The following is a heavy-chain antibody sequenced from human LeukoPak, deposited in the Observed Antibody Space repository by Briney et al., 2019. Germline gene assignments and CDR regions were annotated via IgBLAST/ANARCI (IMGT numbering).Heavy chain of an antibody. V-gene: IGHV5-51*01. J-gene: IGHJ4*02. CDR3: ARPQSWFGEPESFDY. D-gene: IGHD3-10*01. CDR1: GYSFTSYW. Sequence: GESLKISCKGSGYSFTSYWIGWVRQMPGKGLEWMGIIYPGDSDTRYSPSFQGQVTISADKSISTAYLQWSSLKASDTAMYYCARPQSWFGEPESFDYWGQGTLVTVSS. CDR2: IYPGDSDT.